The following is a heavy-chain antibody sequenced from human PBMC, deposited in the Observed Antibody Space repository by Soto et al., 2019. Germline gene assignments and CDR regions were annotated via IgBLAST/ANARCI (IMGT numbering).Heavy chain of an antibody. V-gene: IGHV1-8*01. D-gene: IGHD6-13*01. CDR1: GYTFTSYD. CDR3: ARKFPRAAAGSAGWFDP. J-gene: IGHJ5*02. CDR2: MNPNSGNT. Sequence: GASMKVSCKASGYTFTSYDINWVRQATGQGLEWMGWMNPNSGNTGYAQKFQGRVTMTRNTSISTAYMELSSLRSEDTAVYYCARKFPRAAAGSAGWFDPWGQGTLVTVSS.